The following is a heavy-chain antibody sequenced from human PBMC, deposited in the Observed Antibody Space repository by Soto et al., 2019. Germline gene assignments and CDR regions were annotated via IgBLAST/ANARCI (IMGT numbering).Heavy chain of an antibody. CDR1: GFTVSSKY. J-gene: IGHJ6*04. CDR2: IQSGGPT. D-gene: IGHD2-15*01. CDR3: ARDDVLCDGGRCYGVPLDV. V-gene: IGHV3-66*01. Sequence: SGGSLRLSCAASGFTVSSKYMSWVRQAPGKGLEWVSLIQSGGPTYYADSVKGRFTISRDTSENTVHLQMDSLRAEDTAIYYCARDDVLCDGGRCYGVPLDVWGKRTTVTVSS.